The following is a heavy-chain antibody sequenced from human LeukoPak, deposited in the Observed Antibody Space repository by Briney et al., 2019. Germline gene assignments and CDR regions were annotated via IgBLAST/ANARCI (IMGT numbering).Heavy chain of an antibody. J-gene: IGHJ4*02. CDR1: GFNVSSNY. D-gene: IGHD3-16*02. Sequence: GGSLRLSCAASGFNVSSNYMNWVRQAPGKGLEWVSAIYRGGTTYYADSVKGRFTISRDNSKNTLYLQMNSLRAEDTAVYYCARSLSSRFSGPRRPYYFDSWGQGTLVTVSS. V-gene: IGHV3-53*01. CDR3: ARSLSSRFSGPRRPYYFDS. CDR2: IYRGGTT.